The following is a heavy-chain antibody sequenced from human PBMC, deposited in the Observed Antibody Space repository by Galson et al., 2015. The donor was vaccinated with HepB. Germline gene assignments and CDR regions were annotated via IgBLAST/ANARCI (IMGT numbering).Heavy chain of an antibody. J-gene: IGHJ4*02. CDR1: GFTVSSNY. Sequence: SLRLSCAASGFTVSSNYMSWVRQAPGKGLECVSVIYSGGSTYYADSVEGRFTISRDNSKNTLYLQMNSLGAEDTAVYYCWGGAYVEDYWGQGTLVTVSS. CDR2: IYSGGST. CDR3: WGGAYVEDY. V-gene: IGHV3-53*01. D-gene: IGHD5-12*01.